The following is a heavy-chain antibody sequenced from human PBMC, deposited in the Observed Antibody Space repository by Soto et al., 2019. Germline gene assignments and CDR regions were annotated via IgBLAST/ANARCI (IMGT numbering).Heavy chain of an antibody. V-gene: IGHV4-31*03. J-gene: IGHJ6*02. CDR2: IYYSGST. CDR3: ARDCLRRDGYNYPGKYSGMDV. D-gene: IGHD5-12*01. CDR1: GGYISSGAYY. Sequence: TLSLNYTFSGGYISSGAYYWRWIRQPPAQGLDWIGYIYYSGSTHYNPSLKSRVTISVDTSKNQFSLKLSSVTAADTAVYYCARDCLRRDGYNYPGKYSGMDVWGQGTTVTV.